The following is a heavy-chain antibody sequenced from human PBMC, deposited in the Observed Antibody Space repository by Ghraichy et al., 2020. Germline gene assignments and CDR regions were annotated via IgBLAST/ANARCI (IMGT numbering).Heavy chain of an antibody. CDR2: ISGSGGST. CDR1: GFTFSSYA. Sequence: GESLNISCAASGFTFSSYAMSWVRQAPGKGLEWVLAISGSGGSTYYADSVKGRFTISRDNSKNTLYLQMNSLRAEDTAVYYCTFTPYTMVRGVMDYWGQGTLVTVSS. CDR3: TFTPYTMVRGVMDY. D-gene: IGHD3-10*01. V-gene: IGHV3-23*01. J-gene: IGHJ4*02.